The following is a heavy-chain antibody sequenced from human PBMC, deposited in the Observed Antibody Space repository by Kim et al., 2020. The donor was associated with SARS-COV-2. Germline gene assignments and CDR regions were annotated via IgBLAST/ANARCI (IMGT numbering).Heavy chain of an antibody. D-gene: IGHD6-19*01. Sequence: NPSLKSRVTISVDTSKTQFSLKLSSVPAADTAVYYCARQAGLYSSGFDYWGQGTLVTVSS. V-gene: IGHV4-39*01. J-gene: IGHJ4*02. CDR3: ARQAGLYSSGFDY.